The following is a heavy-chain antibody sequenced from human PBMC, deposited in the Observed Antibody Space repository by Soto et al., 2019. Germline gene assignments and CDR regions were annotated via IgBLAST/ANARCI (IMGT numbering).Heavy chain of an antibody. V-gene: IGHV1-3*01. J-gene: IGHJ6*02. Sequence: QVHLVQSGAEVKKPGASVKVSCKAFGYTFSRHAIHWVRQAPGQRPEWMGWINGGNGITRYSQNFQDRVTLTRDTYASTTDMELRSLRSEDTAAYYWARATYHSGGVPSNAIDVWGQGTTVTVSS. CDR3: ARATYHSGGVPSNAIDV. CDR2: INGGNGIT. CDR1: GYTFSRHA. D-gene: IGHD2-8*02.